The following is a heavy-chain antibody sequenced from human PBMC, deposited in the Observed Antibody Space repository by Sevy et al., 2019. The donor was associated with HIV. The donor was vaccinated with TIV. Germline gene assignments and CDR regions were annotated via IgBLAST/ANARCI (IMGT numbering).Heavy chain of an antibody. CDR3: ARDALSGTSAY. V-gene: IGHV3-21*01. CDR1: GFTFSAYV. J-gene: IGHJ4*02. CDR2: ISSSGRYI. Sequence: GGSLRLSCAASGFTFSAYVMNWVRQGPGKGLEWVSPISSSGRYIYYADSVQGRFTISRDNAEDSLYLQMSNLRAEDTAVYYCARDALSGTSAYWGQGTLVTVSS. D-gene: IGHD1-7*01.